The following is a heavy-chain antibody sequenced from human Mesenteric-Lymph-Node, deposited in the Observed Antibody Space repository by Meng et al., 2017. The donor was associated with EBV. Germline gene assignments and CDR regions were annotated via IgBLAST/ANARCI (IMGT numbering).Heavy chain of an antibody. V-gene: IGHV2-5*02. J-gene: IGHJ5*01. CDR2: IYWDGDK. CDR3: ARRVPNWFDT. Sequence: QITLKESGPTLVKPTQTLTLTCTFSGFSLSTSGVGVGWIRQPPGKALEWLALIYWDGDKRYSPSLKSRLTITKDTSEDQVVLSMTNMDPMDTATYYCARRVPNWFDTWGHGTLVTVAS. CDR1: GFSLSTSGVG.